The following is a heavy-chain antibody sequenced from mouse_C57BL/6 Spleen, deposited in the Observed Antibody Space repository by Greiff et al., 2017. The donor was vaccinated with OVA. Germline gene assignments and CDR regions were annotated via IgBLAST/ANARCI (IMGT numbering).Heavy chain of an antibody. J-gene: IGHJ2*01. Sequence: DVMLVESGGGLVKPGGPLKLSCAASGFTFSSYAMSWVRQTPEKRLEWVATISDGGSYTYYPDNVQGRFTISRDNAKNNLYLQMSHLKSEDTAMYYCARALLTSPFDYWGQGTTLTVSS. D-gene: IGHD1-1*01. V-gene: IGHV5-4*03. CDR1: GFTFSSYA. CDR2: ISDGGSYT. CDR3: ARALLTSPFDY.